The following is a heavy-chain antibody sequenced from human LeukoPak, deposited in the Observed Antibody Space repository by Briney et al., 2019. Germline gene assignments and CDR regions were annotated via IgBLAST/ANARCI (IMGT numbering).Heavy chain of an antibody. Sequence: PGGSLKLSCAASGFTFSSYTMNWVRQAPGKGLEWVSSISSGSNDIYYADSLKGRFTISRDNARNSLYLQMNSLRAEDTAVYYCAREAYCSGGSCYYFDYWGQGTLVTVSS. CDR1: GFTFSSYT. CDR2: ISSGSNDI. CDR3: AREAYCSGGSCYYFDY. V-gene: IGHV3-21*01. D-gene: IGHD2-15*01. J-gene: IGHJ4*02.